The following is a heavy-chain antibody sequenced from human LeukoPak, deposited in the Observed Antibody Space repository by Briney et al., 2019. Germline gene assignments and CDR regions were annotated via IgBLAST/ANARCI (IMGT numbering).Heavy chain of an antibody. D-gene: IGHD5-24*01. Sequence: SETLSLTCVVYGVSFSGYYWSWIRQPPGKGLEWIGEINHCGSTNYNPSLKSRVTISVDTSKNQFSLKLRSVTAADTAVYYCARTRWLQSLFDYWGQGTLVTVSS. CDR3: ARTRWLQSLFDY. CDR2: INHCGST. V-gene: IGHV4-34*01. CDR1: GVSFSGYY. J-gene: IGHJ4*02.